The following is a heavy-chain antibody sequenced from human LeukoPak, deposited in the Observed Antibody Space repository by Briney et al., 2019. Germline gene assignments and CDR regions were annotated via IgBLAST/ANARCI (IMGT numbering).Heavy chain of an antibody. V-gene: IGHV3-33*08. J-gene: IGHJ4*02. D-gene: IGHD2-15*01. CDR1: GFSFSSYS. Sequence: GGSLRLSCAASGFSFSSYSMNWVRQAPGKGLEWVAVIWYDGSNKHYADSVKGRFTISRDNSKNTLYLQMNSLRAEDTAVYYCARDRQGSGSSFPSYCFDYWGQGTLVTVSS. CDR3: ARDRQGSGSSFPSYCFDY. CDR2: IWYDGSNK.